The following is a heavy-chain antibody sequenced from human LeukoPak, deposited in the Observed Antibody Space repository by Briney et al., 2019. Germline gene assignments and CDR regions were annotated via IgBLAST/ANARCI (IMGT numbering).Heavy chain of an antibody. CDR3: ATVFSSSNEFFDY. J-gene: IGHJ4*02. D-gene: IGHD2-2*01. CDR1: GFTFSDYA. Sequence: TGGSLRLSCAASGFTFSDYAMSWVRQAPGKGLEWVSAIGGSGGGTYYADSVKGRFTISRDNSKNTLYLQMNSLRAEDTAVYYCATVFSSSNEFFDYWGQGALVTVSS. CDR2: IGGSGGGT. V-gene: IGHV3-23*01.